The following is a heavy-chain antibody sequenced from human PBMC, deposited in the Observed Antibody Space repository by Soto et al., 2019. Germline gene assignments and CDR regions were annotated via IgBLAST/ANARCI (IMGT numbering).Heavy chain of an antibody. CDR2: ISAYNGNT. D-gene: IGHD3-10*01. CDR1: GYTFTSYG. Sequence: QVQLVQSGAEVKKPGASVKVSCKASGYTFTSYGISWVRQAPGQGLEWMGWISAYNGNTNYAQKLQGRVTMTTDPSTSTAYMERRSLRSDDTAVYYCAREMSPYGSGSWYFDYWGQGTLVTVSS. CDR3: AREMSPYGSGSWYFDY. J-gene: IGHJ4*02. V-gene: IGHV1-18*01.